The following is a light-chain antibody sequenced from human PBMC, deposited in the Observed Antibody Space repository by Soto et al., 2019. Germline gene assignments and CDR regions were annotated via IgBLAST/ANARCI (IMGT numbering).Light chain of an antibody. CDR1: SSDVGGYNY. J-gene: IGLJ2*01. CDR2: DVI. V-gene: IGLV2-14*01. CDR3: SSYTSSSTRV. Sequence: QSALTQPASVSGSPGQSITISCTGTSSDVGGYNYVSWYQQHPGKAPKLMIYDVINRPSGVSNRFSGSKSGNTASLTISGLQAADEADYYCSSYTSSSTRVFGGGTKLTVL.